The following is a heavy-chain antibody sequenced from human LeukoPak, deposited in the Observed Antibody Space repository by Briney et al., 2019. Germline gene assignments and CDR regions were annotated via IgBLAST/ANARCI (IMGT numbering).Heavy chain of an antibody. CDR3: ARDLPLWFGEILGMDV. D-gene: IGHD3-10*01. Sequence: GGSLRLSCAASGFTFSSYSMNWVRQAPGKGLEWVSSISSSSSYIYYADSVKGRFTISRDNAKNSLYLQMNSLRAEDTAVYYCARDLPLWFGEILGMDVWGQGTTVTVSS. CDR1: GFTFSSYS. V-gene: IGHV3-21*01. J-gene: IGHJ6*02. CDR2: ISSSSSYI.